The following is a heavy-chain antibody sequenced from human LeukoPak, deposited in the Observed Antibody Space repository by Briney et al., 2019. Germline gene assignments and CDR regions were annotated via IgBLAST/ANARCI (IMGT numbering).Heavy chain of an antibody. Sequence: PSQTLSLTCTVSGGSISSGSYYWSWIRQPAGKGLEWIGRTYTSGSTNYNPSLKSRVTISVDTSKNQFSLKLSSVTAADTAVYYCARGAFTILEDYWGQGTLVTVSS. CDR3: ARGAFTILEDY. J-gene: IGHJ4*02. CDR1: GGSISSGSYY. V-gene: IGHV4-61*02. D-gene: IGHD3-9*01. CDR2: TYTSGST.